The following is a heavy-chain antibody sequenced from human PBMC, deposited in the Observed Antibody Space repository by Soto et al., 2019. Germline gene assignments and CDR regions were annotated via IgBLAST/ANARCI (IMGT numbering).Heavy chain of an antibody. D-gene: IGHD6-19*01. V-gene: IGHV4-39*01. J-gene: IGHJ5*02. CDR3: ARHSSSGWYRNNWFDP. Sequence: LSLTCTVSGGSISSSSYYWGWIRQPPGKGLEWIGSIYYSGSTYYNPSLKSRVTISVDTSKNQFSLKLSSVTAADTAVYYCARHSSSGWYRNNWFDPWGQGTLVTVSS. CDR1: GGSISSSSYY. CDR2: IYYSGST.